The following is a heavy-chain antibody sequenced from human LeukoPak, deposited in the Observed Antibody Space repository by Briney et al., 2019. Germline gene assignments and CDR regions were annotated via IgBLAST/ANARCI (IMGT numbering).Heavy chain of an antibody. CDR1: GGFISSSGFY. J-gene: IGHJ5*02. D-gene: IGHD5-18*01. Sequence: SETLSLTCTVSGGFISSSGFYWGWIRQPPGKWLEWIGTTYYSGSTYYNPSLKSRVTISVDTSKNQFSLKLSSVTAADTAVYYCARHAALDTKRGWNNHNWFDPWGQGTLVTVSS. V-gene: IGHV4-39*01. CDR2: TYYSGST. CDR3: ARHAALDTKRGWNNHNWFDP.